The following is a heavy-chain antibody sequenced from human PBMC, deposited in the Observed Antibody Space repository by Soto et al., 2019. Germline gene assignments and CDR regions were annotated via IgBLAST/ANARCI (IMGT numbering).Heavy chain of an antibody. CDR3: GRGLPTTGFDY. CDR1: GFTFSDHY. D-gene: IGHD5-12*01. CDR2: SRNKARSYTT. V-gene: IGHV3-72*01. J-gene: IGHJ4*02. Sequence: GGSLRLSCAASGFTFSDHYMDWVRQSPGKGLEWVGRSRNKARSYTTDYAASVKGRFTISRDDSKSSVYLQMNSLKTEDTAVYYCGRGLPTTGFDYWGQGIVVTVSS.